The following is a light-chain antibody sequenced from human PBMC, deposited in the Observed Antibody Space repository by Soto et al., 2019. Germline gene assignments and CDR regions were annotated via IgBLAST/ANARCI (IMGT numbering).Light chain of an antibody. Sequence: ESVLTQSPGTLSLSPGERATISCRASQSVSSSYLAWYQQKPGQAPRLLIYGASSRATGIPDRFSGSGSGTDFTITISRLEPEDFAVYYCQQYGSSSYTFGQGTKLEIK. CDR1: QSVSSSY. J-gene: IGKJ2*01. CDR2: GAS. CDR3: QQYGSSSYT. V-gene: IGKV3-20*01.